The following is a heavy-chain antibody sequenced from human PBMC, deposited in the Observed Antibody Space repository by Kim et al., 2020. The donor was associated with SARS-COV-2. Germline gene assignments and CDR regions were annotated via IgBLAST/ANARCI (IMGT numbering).Heavy chain of an antibody. D-gene: IGHD6-19*01. CDR2: TYYRSKWYT. CDR1: FYLFSRPIAS. CDR3: ARTVAGRADY. V-gene: IGHV6-1*01. Sequence: LSLPFSLSFYLFSRPIASFHWIRQSPSRGLEWLGKTYYRSKWYTEYAVSVKSRITINPDTSKNQVSLQLNSVSPEDTAVYYCARTVAGRADYWGQGT. J-gene: IGHJ4*02.